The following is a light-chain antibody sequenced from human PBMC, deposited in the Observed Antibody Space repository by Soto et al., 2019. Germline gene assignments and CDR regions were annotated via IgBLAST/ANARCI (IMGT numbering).Light chain of an antibody. CDR1: QSLSSTY. CDR3: QQYGSSPYS. V-gene: IGKV3-20*01. Sequence: EIVLTQSPGTLSLSPGERATLSCRASQSLSSTYVAWHQHRPGQTPRLLIFGTSSRATGIPDRFSGSGSGTDFTLTISRLEPEDFAVYYCQQYGSSPYSFGQGTKLEMK. J-gene: IGKJ2*03. CDR2: GTS.